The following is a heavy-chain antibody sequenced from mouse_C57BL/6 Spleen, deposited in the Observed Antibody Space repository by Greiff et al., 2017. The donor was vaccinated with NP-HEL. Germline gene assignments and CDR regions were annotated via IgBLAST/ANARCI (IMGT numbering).Heavy chain of an antibody. CDR1: GYTFTSYW. V-gene: IGHV1-61*01. Sequence: QVQLQQPGAELVRPGSSVKLSCKASGYTFTSYWMDWVKQRPGQGLEWIGNIYPSDSETHYNQKFKDKATLTVDKSSSTAYMQLSSLTSEDSAVYYCAREGLRPSFDYWGQGTTLTVYS. J-gene: IGHJ2*01. CDR2: IYPSDSET. D-gene: IGHD1-2*01. CDR3: AREGLRPSFDY.